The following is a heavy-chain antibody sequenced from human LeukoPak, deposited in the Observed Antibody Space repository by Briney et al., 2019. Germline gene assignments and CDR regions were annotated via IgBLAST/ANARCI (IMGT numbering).Heavy chain of an antibody. Sequence: GGSLRLSCAASGFTFSSYAMHWVRQAPGKGLEWVAVISYDGSNKYYADSVKGRFTISRDNAKNSLYLQMNSLRAEDTAVYYCARLLAYNSGGEAFDHWGQGTLVTVPS. J-gene: IGHJ4*02. CDR3: ARLLAYNSGGEAFDH. V-gene: IGHV3-30*04. D-gene: IGHD1-20*01. CDR1: GFTFSSYA. CDR2: ISYDGSNK.